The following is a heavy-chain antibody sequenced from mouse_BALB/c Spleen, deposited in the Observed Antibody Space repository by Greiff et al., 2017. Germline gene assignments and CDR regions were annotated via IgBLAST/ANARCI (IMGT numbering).Heavy chain of an antibody. V-gene: IGHV1-7*01. CDR3: ARFLFFDY. J-gene: IGHJ2*01. CDR2: INPSTGYT. CDR1: GYTFTSYW. Sequence: QVQLQQSGAELAKPGASVKMSCKASGYTFTSYWMHWVKQRPGQGLEWIGYINPSTGYTEYNQKFKDKATLTADKSSSTAYMQLSSLTSEDSAVYYCARFLFFDYWGQGTTLTVSS.